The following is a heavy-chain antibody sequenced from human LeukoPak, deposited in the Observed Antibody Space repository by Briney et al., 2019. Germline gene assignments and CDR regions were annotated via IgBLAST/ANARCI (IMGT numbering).Heavy chain of an antibody. J-gene: IGHJ4*02. CDR2: ISSSSSYI. Sequence: GGSLRLSCAASGFTFSNYNMNWVRQAPGKGLEWVSSISSSSSYIYYADSVKGRFTISRDNAKNSVYLQVNSLRAEDTAVYYCARESAFDGSGYSNFDYWGQGTLVTVSS. CDR1: GFTFSNYN. V-gene: IGHV3-21*01. D-gene: IGHD3-22*01. CDR3: ARESAFDGSGYSNFDY.